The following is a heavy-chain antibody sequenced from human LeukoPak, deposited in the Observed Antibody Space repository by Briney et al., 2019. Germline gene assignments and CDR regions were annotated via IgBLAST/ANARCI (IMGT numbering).Heavy chain of an antibody. CDR2: IIPIFGTA. CDR1: GGTFSSYA. Sequence: ASVKVCCKASGGTFSSYAISWMRQAPGQGLGWMGGIIPIFGTAYYAQKFQGRVTITADKSTSTAYMELSSLRSEDTAVYYCAASQPYDYVWGSYLKWEYYGMDVWGKGTTVTVSS. CDR3: AASQPYDYVWGSYLKWEYYGMDV. J-gene: IGHJ6*04. D-gene: IGHD3-16*02. V-gene: IGHV1-69*06.